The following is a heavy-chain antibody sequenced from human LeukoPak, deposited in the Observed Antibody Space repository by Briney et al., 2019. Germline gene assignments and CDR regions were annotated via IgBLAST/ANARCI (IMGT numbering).Heavy chain of an antibody. CDR1: GITFSSYG. J-gene: IGHJ6*03. V-gene: IGHV3-23*01. Sequence: GGSLRLSCAASGITFSSYGMSWVRQAPGKGLEWASSISSTGGTTYYADSVKGRFTISRGNSKNTLYLQMNSLRAEDTAVYYCARNYYGSGSYPNYYYYYMDVWGKGTTVTVSS. D-gene: IGHD3-10*01. CDR3: ARNYYGSGSYPNYYYYYMDV. CDR2: ISSTGGTT.